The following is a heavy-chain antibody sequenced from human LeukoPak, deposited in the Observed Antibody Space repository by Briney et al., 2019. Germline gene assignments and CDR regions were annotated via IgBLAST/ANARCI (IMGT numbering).Heavy chain of an antibody. CDR1: GYTFTGSY. J-gene: IGHJ4*02. D-gene: IGHD4-17*01. Sequence: ASVKVYCKASGYTFTGSYMQWVRPAPGQGLQWMGRINPNTGGTNYAQKFQGRVTMTRDTSISTAYMELSRLRSDDTAVYYCAKETALDGDYSFDYWGQGTLVTVSS. V-gene: IGHV1-2*06. CDR3: AKETALDGDYSFDY. CDR2: INPNTGGT.